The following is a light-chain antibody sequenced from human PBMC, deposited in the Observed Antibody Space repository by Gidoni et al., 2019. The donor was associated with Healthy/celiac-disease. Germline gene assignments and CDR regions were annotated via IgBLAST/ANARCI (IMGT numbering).Light chain of an antibody. CDR3: LIYYGRARV. J-gene: IGLJ3*02. CDR2: NTD. V-gene: IGLV7-43*01. CDR1: TGAVTSGFF. Sequence: QTVVTQEPSLTVSPGGTVTLTCASSTGAVTSGFFTSWFQQKPGQAPRALIYNTDKKHSWTPARFSGSLLGGKAALTLSGVQPADEADYYCLIYYGRARVFGGGTKLTVL.